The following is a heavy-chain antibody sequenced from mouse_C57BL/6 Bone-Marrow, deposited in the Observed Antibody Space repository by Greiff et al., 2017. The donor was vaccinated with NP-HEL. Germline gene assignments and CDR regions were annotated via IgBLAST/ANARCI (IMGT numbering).Heavy chain of an antibody. CDR1: GYAFSSSW. J-gene: IGHJ1*03. D-gene: IGHD2-1*01. CDR3: APMVTTSYWYFDV. Sequence: VQLQQSGPELVKPGASVKISCKASGYAFSSSWMNWVKQRPGTGLEWIGRIYPGDGDTNYNGKFKGKATLTADKSSSTAYMQLSSLTSEDSAVYFCAPMVTTSYWYFDVWGTGTTVTVSS. CDR2: IYPGDGDT. V-gene: IGHV1-82*01.